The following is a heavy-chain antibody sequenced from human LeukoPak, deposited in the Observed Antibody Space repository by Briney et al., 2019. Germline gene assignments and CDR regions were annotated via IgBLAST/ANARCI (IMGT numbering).Heavy chain of an antibody. V-gene: IGHV4-30-4*01. Sequence: PSQTLSLTCTVSDGSISSGDYSWSWIRQPPGKGLEWIGYIYYSGSTYYNPSLKSRVTISVDTSKNQFSLKLSSVTAADTAVYYCARLIITRHYDFWSGYYFDYWGQGTLVTVSS. D-gene: IGHD3-3*01. CDR2: IYYSGST. CDR3: ARLIITRHYDFWSGYYFDY. J-gene: IGHJ4*02. CDR1: DGSISSGDYS.